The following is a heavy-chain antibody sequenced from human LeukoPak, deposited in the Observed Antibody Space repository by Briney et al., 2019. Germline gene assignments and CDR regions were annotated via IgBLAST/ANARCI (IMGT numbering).Heavy chain of an antibody. D-gene: IGHD2-15*01. CDR3: ALLPPDAFDI. Sequence: PGGSLRLSCAASGFTFSSYAMHWVRQAPGKGLEWVAVISYDGSNKYYADSVKGRSTISRDNAKNTLHLQMNSLRDEDTAMYYCALLPPDAFDIWGQGIMVTVSS. J-gene: IGHJ3*02. CDR1: GFTFSSYA. V-gene: IGHV3-30-3*01. CDR2: ISYDGSNK.